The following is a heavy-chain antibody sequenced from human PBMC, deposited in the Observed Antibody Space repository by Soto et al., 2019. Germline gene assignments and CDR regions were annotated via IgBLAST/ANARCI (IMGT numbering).Heavy chain of an antibody. V-gene: IGHV5-51*01. CDR3: ARPLSRYHFYGMDV. J-gene: IGHJ6*02. Sequence: NFTSYWIAWVRQMPGEGLEWMGIIYPGDSDTRYSPSFQGQVTISADKSISTAYLQWSSLKASDTAMYYCARPLSRYHFYGMDVWGQGTTVTVSS. D-gene: IGHD3-3*02. CDR1: NFTSYW. CDR2: IYPGDSDT.